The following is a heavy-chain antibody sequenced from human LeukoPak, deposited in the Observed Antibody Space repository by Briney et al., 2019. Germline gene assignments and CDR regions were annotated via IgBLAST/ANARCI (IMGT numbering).Heavy chain of an antibody. CDR1: GGTFSSYA. J-gene: IGHJ6*03. CDR3: ARVDFWTTHYYYYMDV. V-gene: IGHV1-69*05. CDR2: IIPIFGTA. Sequence: GASVKVSCKASGGTFSSYAISWVRQAPGQGHEWMGGIIPIFGTANYAQKLQGRVTITTDESTSTAYMELSSLRSEDTAVYYCARVDFWTTHYYYYMDVWGKGTTVTVSS. D-gene: IGHD3-3*01.